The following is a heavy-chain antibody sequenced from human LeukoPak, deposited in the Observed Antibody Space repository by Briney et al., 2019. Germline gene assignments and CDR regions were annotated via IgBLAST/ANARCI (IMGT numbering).Heavy chain of an antibody. V-gene: IGHV3-23*01. Sequence: GGSLRLSCAVSGFTFSSYAMSWVRQAPGKRLEWVSVISGSATTTYYADSVKGRFTISRDDSKKTLYLQMNSLRAEDTAVYYCAKSGYSYGRFDYWGQGTLVTVSS. CDR1: GFTFSSYA. D-gene: IGHD5-18*01. CDR2: ISGSATTT. CDR3: AKSGYSYGRFDY. J-gene: IGHJ4*02.